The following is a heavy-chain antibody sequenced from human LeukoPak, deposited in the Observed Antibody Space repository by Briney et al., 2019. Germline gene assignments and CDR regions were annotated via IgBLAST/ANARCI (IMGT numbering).Heavy chain of an antibody. CDR3: ARAIAVNYGMDV. J-gene: IGHJ6*02. CDR1: GYTFTDHY. Sequence: ASVKVSCKASGYTFTDHYMYWVRQAPGHALEWMGWINPKSGGTNYAQKFQGRVTMTRDTSISTAYMELSRLRSDDTAVYYCARAIAVNYGMDVWGQGTTVIVSS. V-gene: IGHV1-2*02. CDR2: INPKSGGT. D-gene: IGHD6-19*01.